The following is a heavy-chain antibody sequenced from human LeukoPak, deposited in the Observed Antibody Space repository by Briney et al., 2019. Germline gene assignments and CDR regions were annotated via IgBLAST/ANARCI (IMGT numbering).Heavy chain of an antibody. CDR2: IRYDGTTK. J-gene: IGHJ5*02. V-gene: IGHV3-30*02. CDR3: AKDPKPSQQLAYNWFDP. D-gene: IGHD6-13*01. CDR1: GFTFSKYG. Sequence: PGGSLRLSCAASGFTFSKYGIHWVRQAPGKGLEWLAFIRYDGTTKFYADSVKGRFTISRDNSKNTVYVQMNSLRHEDTAVYYCAKDPKPSQQLAYNWFDPWGQGTLVTVSS.